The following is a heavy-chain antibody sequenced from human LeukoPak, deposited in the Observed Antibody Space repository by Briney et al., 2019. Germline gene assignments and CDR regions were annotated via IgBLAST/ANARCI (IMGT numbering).Heavy chain of an antibody. CDR2: MRHDGNEK. J-gene: IGHJ4*02. CDR3: ARDLGHSGYDLYDY. CDR1: GLTFSKYW. Sequence: GGSLRLSCVDSGLTFSKYWMNWVRQAPGKGLEWVANMRHDGNEKHYVDSVEGRFTISRDNAKSSLYLQMNNLRAEDTAVYNCARDLGHSGYDLYDYWGQGTLVTVSS. D-gene: IGHD5-12*01. V-gene: IGHV3-7*01.